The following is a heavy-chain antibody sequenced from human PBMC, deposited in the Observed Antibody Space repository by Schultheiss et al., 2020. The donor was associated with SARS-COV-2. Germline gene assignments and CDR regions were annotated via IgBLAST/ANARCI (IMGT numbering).Heavy chain of an antibody. Sequence: GGSLRLSCAASGFTFSTYGMHWVRQAPGKGLEWVAFLWYDGSNQYYADSVKGRFTISRDNSKSTMFLQMNSLRADDTAIYYCAREGRTYEFWSGYPGEYWGQGTLVTVSS. V-gene: IGHV3-33*01. D-gene: IGHD3-3*01. CDR2: LWYDGSNQ. CDR3: AREGRTYEFWSGYPGEY. J-gene: IGHJ4*02. CDR1: GFTFSTYG.